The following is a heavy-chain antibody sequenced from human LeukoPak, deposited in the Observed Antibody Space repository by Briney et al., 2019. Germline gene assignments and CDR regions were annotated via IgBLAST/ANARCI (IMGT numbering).Heavy chain of an antibody. V-gene: IGHV4-34*01. CDR2: INHSGST. CDR3: ARGRGYNSFDY. D-gene: IGHD5-24*01. Sequence: SETLSLTCVVYGGSFSGYYWSWIRQPPGRGLEWMGVINHSGSTNYNPSLKSRVTIPVDTSKNQFCLQLRSVSAADTAVYYCARGRGYNSFDYWGQGTLVTVSS. CDR1: GGSFSGYY. J-gene: IGHJ4*02.